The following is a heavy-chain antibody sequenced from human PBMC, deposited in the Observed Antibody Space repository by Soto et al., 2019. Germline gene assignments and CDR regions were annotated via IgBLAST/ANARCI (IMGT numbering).Heavy chain of an antibody. V-gene: IGHV1-46*01. D-gene: IGHD6-19*01. Sequence: GASVKVSCKASGGTFTNYAFSWVRQAPGQGLEWLGVINPSGARTNNAQKFQGRVTMTRDTSTSTVYMELSSLRSEDTAVYYCARGIAVDDKLEGEWDVWGQGTTVTVSS. CDR1: GGTFTNYA. CDR3: ARGIAVDDKLEGEWDV. CDR2: INPSGART. J-gene: IGHJ6*02.